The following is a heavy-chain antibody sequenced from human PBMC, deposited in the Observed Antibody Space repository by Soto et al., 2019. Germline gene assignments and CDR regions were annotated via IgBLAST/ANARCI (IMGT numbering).Heavy chain of an antibody. CDR3: ATVSISGSCYRCIDY. V-gene: IGHV4-31*03. J-gene: IGHJ4*02. D-gene: IGHD2-15*01. CDR1: GGSIRSGAYY. Sequence: QVQLQESGPGLVKPSQTLSLTCTVSGGSIRSGAYYWTWIRQHPGKGLEWIGYIYYSGTTYYNPSLKSRITISVDTSKNQFSLKLNSVTAADTAVYYCATVSISGSCYRCIDYWGQGTLVTVSS. CDR2: IYYSGTT.